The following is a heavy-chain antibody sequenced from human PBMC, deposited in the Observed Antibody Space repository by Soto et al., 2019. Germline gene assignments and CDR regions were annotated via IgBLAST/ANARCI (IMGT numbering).Heavy chain of an antibody. Sequence: GGSLRLSCAASKFTFSTYAMTWVRQAPGKGLEWVSDISGSGDNTYYADSVKGRFTISRDNAKNSLYLQMNSLRAEDTAVYYCARVRIGARPSYDGFDPWGQGTLVTVSS. CDR3: ARVRIGARPSYDGFDP. CDR1: KFTFSTYA. V-gene: IGHV3-23*01. D-gene: IGHD6-6*01. J-gene: IGHJ5*02. CDR2: ISGSGDNT.